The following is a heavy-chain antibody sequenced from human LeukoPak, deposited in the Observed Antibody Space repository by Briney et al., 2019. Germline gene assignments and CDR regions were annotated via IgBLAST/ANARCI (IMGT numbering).Heavy chain of an antibody. J-gene: IGHJ4*02. CDR1: GFTFSRFW. Sequence: GGSLRLTCSASGFTFSRFWMSWVRQAPGKGLEYVALIKQGGSEIYHMDSVKGRFTISRDDATNSLYLQMNSLRVEDTALYYCARDRESESDSEGDYWGQGTLVTVSS. V-gene: IGHV3-7*01. CDR3: ARDRESESDSEGDY. D-gene: IGHD4-11*01. CDR2: IKQGGSEI.